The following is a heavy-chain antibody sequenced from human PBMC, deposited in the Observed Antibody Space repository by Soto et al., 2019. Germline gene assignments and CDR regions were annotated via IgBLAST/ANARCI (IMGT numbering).Heavy chain of an antibody. CDR3: ARGGAYDFWSGYSSNPIDY. CDR1: GFTFSSYG. D-gene: IGHD3-3*01. J-gene: IGHJ4*02. V-gene: IGHV3-33*01. CDR2: IWYDGSNK. Sequence: QVQLVESGGGVVQPGRSLRLSCAASGFTFSSYGMHWVRQAPGKGLEWVAVIWYDGSNKYYADSVKGRFTISRDNSKNTLYLQMNSLRAEDTAVYYCARGGAYDFWSGYSSNPIDYWGQGTLDTFSS.